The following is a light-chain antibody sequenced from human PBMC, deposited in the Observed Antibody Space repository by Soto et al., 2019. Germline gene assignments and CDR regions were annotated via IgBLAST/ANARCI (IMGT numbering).Light chain of an antibody. J-gene: IGKJ1*01. CDR1: KDISNY. CDR2: AAS. Sequence: DIQMTQSPSSLSASVGDRVTITCRATKDISNYFAWYQQKPGKVPNLLIYAASTLQSGVPSRFSGSGSGTDFTLTISSLQPEDVGTYYCQKYNSAPPWTFGQGTKVEI. V-gene: IGKV1-27*01. CDR3: QKYNSAPPWT.